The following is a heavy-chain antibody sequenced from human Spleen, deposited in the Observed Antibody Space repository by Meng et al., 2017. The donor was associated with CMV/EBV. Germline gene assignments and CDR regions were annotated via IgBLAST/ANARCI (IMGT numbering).Heavy chain of an antibody. D-gene: IGHD6-19*01. Sequence: VPLQQWGAGLLKPSETLSLTFAVYGGSFSGYYWSWIRQPPGKGLEWIGEINHSGSTNYNPSLKSRVTISVDTSKNQFSLKLSSVTAADTAVYYCARGGWLVHNPLIDYWGQGTLVTVFS. J-gene: IGHJ4*02. CDR2: INHSGST. CDR3: ARGGWLVHNPLIDY. V-gene: IGHV4-34*01. CDR1: GGSFSGYY.